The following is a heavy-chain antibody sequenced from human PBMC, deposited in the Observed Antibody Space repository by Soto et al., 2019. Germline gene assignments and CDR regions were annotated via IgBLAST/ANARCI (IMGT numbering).Heavy chain of an antibody. Sequence: QVLLEQSGAEVKKPGASVKVSCKTSGYNFAAYYIHWVRQAPGQGLEWMGWINANNGGTNYAQKFQGWVTMTRDTSINTAYMEVTRMTSDDTAVYYCARGKKSNYYYMEVWGEGTTVTVSS. J-gene: IGHJ6*03. V-gene: IGHV1-2*04. CDR2: INANNGGT. CDR3: ARGKKSNYYYMEV. CDR1: GYNFAAYY.